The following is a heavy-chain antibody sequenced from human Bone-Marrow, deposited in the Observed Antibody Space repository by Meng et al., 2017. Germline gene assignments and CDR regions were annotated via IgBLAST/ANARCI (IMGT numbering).Heavy chain of an antibody. D-gene: IGHD4-17*01. CDR2: IIPIFGTA. V-gene: IGHV1-69*13. J-gene: IGHJ6*02. CDR3: AKVEGSHGYGDYVRYYYGMDV. Sequence: SVKVSCKASGGTFSSYAISWVRQAPGQGLEWMGGIIPIFGTANYAQKFQGRVTITADESTSTAYMELSSLRSEDTAVYYCAKVEGSHGYGDYVRYYYGMDVWGQGTTVTVSS. CDR1: GGTFSSYA.